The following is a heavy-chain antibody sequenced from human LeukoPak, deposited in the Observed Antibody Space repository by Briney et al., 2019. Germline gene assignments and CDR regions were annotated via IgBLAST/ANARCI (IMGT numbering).Heavy chain of an antibody. Sequence: SETLSLTCTVPGGSISSHYWSWIRQPPGKGLEWIGYIYYSGSTNYNPSLKSRVTISVDTSKNQFSLKLSSVTAADTAVYYCARASTPGYYYYYMDVWGKGTTVTVSS. CDR2: IYYSGST. CDR3: ARASTPGYYYYYMDV. V-gene: IGHV4-59*11. CDR1: GGSISSHY. J-gene: IGHJ6*03. D-gene: IGHD5/OR15-5a*01.